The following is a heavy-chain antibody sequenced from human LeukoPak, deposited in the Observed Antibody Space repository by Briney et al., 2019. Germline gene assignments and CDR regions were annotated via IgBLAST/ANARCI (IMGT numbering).Heavy chain of an antibody. Sequence: PSETLSLTCTVSGGSISSTSYYWSWIRQPAGKGLEWIGRIYTSGSTNYNPSLKSRVTMSVDTSKNQFSLKLSSVTAADTAVYYCARDLGYSITGTANSDNWFDPWGQGTLVTVSS. CDR3: ARDLGYSITGTANSDNWFDP. V-gene: IGHV4-61*02. CDR1: GGSISSTSYY. D-gene: IGHD1-20*01. J-gene: IGHJ5*02. CDR2: IYTSGST.